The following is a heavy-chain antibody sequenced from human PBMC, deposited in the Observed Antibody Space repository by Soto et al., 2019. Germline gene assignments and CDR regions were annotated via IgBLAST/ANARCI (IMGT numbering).Heavy chain of an antibody. CDR1: GGTFSSYA. CDR2: INAGNGNT. Sequence: ASVKVSCKASGGTFSSYAISWVRQAPGQRLEWMGWINAGNGNTKYSQKFQGRVTITRDTSASTAYMELSSLRSEDTAVYYCATAIADDAFDIWGRGTRVTVS. CDR3: ATAIADDAFDI. V-gene: IGHV1-3*01. D-gene: IGHD2-21*01. J-gene: IGHJ3*02.